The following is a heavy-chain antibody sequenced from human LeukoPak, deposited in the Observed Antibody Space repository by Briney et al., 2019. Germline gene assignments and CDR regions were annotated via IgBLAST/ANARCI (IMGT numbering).Heavy chain of an antibody. Sequence: PGRSLRLSCAASGFTFSNYGIHWVRQAPGKGLEWAAVIWSDGINKYYVDSVKGRFTISRDSSKNTLYLQMNSLRADDTAVYYCARSTYSSSSYYFDYWGQGSLVTVSS. CDR3: ARSTYSSSSYYFDY. CDR2: IWSDGINK. J-gene: IGHJ4*02. V-gene: IGHV3-33*01. CDR1: GFTFSNYG. D-gene: IGHD6-13*01.